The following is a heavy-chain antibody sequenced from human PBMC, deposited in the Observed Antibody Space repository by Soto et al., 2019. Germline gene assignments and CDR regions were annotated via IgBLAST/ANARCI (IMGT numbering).Heavy chain of an antibody. J-gene: IGHJ4*02. CDR2: IRSKANSYAT. Sequence: PGGSLRLSCAASGFTFSGSAMHWVRQASGKGLEWVGRIRSKANSYATAYAASVKGRFTISRDDSKNTAYLQMNSLKTEDTAVYYCTYPSAMVRGVDYWGQGTLVTVSS. V-gene: IGHV3-73*01. CDR3: TYPSAMVRGVDY. CDR1: GFTFSGSA. D-gene: IGHD3-10*01.